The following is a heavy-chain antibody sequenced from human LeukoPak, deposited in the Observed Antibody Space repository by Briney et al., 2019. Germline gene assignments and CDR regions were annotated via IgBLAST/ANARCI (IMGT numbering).Heavy chain of an antibody. CDR1: GYTFTSYG. D-gene: IGHD2-21*02. Sequence: ASVKVSCKASGYTFTSYGISWVRQAPGQGLEWMGWISAYNGNTNYAQKLQGRVTMTTDTSTSTAYMELSSLRSEDTAVYYCAREGGIVVVTGLDAFDIWGQGTMVTVSS. V-gene: IGHV1-18*01. J-gene: IGHJ3*02. CDR2: ISAYNGNT. CDR3: AREGGIVVVTGLDAFDI.